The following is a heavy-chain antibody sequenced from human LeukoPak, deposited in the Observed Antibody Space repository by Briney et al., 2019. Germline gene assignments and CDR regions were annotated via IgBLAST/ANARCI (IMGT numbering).Heavy chain of an antibody. CDR3: AKDYGDYYFDY. J-gene: IGHJ4*02. V-gene: IGHV3-30*18. D-gene: IGHD4-17*01. CDR1: GFSFRTYG. CDR2: ISYDGSNK. Sequence: GGSLRLSCAASGFSFRTYGMHWVRQAPGKGLQWVAVISYDGSNKYYTDSVKGRFTISRDNSKNTLFLQMNSLRAEDTAVYYCAKDYGDYYFDYWGQGTLVTVSS.